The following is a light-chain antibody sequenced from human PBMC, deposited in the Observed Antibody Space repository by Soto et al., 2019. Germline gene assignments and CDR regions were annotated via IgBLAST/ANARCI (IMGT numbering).Light chain of an antibody. CDR3: YSFAGSGTFL. CDR1: SSDVGIYNL. Sequence: QSVLTQPASVSGSPGQSITISCTGTSSDVGIYNLVSWYQQHPGKAPKLMIYDVSKRPSGVSNRFSGSKSGNTASLTISGLQAEDEADYYCYSFAGSGTFLFGGGTQLTVL. CDR2: DVS. V-gene: IGLV2-23*02. J-gene: IGLJ7*01.